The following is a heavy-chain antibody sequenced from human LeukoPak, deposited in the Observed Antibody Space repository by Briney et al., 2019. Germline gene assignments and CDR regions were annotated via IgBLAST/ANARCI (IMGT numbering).Heavy chain of an antibody. J-gene: IGHJ5*02. CDR3: ARSSRRGDYYGSGSYSNWFDP. Sequence: PSETLSLTCTVSGGSISEYYWSWIRQSPGKGLEWIGHMHYSGSTNYNSSLESRVTISMDTSKRQISLKLSSVTAADTAVYYCARSSRRGDYYGSGSYSNWFDPWGQGTLVTVSS. CDR1: GGSISEYY. CDR2: MHYSGST. V-gene: IGHV4-59*01. D-gene: IGHD3-10*01.